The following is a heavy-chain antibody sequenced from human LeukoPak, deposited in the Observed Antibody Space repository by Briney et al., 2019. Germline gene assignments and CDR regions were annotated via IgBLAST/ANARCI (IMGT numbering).Heavy chain of an antibody. J-gene: IGHJ4*02. CDR2: IYSGGST. CDR1: EFNVTRNY. CDR3: ATERPVY. V-gene: IGHV3-66*01. Sequence: GGSLRLSCTASEFNVTRNYITWVRQAPGKGLEWLSVIYSGGSTYYADSVKGRFIISRDNSKNTLYFQMNSLRVEDTAVYYCATERPVYWGQGTLVTVSS. D-gene: IGHD2-2*01.